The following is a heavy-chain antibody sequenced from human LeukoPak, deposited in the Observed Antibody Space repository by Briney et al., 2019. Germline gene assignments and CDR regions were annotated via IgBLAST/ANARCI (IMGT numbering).Heavy chain of an antibody. V-gene: IGHV3-23*01. CDR2: ISGSGGST. J-gene: IGHJ4*02. Sequence: PGGSLRLSCAVSGFTFDNYAMSWVRQAPGKGLEWVSAISGSGGSTYYADSVKGRFTISRDNSKNTLYLQMNSLRAEDTAVYYCAKEDSHVATTGGYFDYWGQGTLVTVSS. CDR3: AKEDSHVATTGGYFDY. D-gene: IGHD1-26*01. CDR1: GFTFDNYA.